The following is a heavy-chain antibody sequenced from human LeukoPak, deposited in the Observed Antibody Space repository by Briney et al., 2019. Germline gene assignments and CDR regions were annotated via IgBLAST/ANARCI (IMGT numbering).Heavy chain of an antibody. D-gene: IGHD4-23*01. CDR1: GASTRSDY. CDR2: IYNSGST. V-gene: IGHV4-59*08. J-gene: IGHJ4*01. CDR3: ARLRYGGNSDY. Sequence: PSETLSLTCIVSGASTRSDYWTWIRQPPGKGLEWIGSIYNSGSTNCNPSLKSRVTISIDTSNNQFSLKLSSVTAADTAVYYCARLRYGGNSDYWGHGTLVTVSS.